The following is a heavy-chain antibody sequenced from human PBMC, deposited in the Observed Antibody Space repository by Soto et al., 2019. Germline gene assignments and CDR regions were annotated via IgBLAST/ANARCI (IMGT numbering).Heavy chain of an antibody. Sequence: SETLSLTCTISGGSISVYYWSWIRQSPRQGLEWIGYVYDNGRPYYSPSLKSRVTISADTSKNQISLKLTSATASDTAVYYCARGVGSRFPRYWGRGTLVTVSS. CDR2: VYDNGRP. D-gene: IGHD3-9*01. J-gene: IGHJ4*02. V-gene: IGHV4-59*01. CDR1: GGSISVYY. CDR3: ARGVGSRFPRY.